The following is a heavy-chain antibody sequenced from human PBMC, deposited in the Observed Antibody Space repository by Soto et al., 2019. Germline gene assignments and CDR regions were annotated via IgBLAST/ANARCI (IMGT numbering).Heavy chain of an antibody. CDR3: ARDLYSSSTELLPFDP. CDR1: GYTFTSYY. V-gene: IGHV1-46*03. J-gene: IGHJ5*02. D-gene: IGHD6-6*01. Sequence: GASVKVSCKASGYTFTSYYMHWVRQAPGQGLEWMGIINPSGGSTSYAQKFQGRVTMTRDTSTSTVYMELSSLRSEDTAVYYCARDLYSSSTELLPFDPWGQGTLVTVSS. CDR2: INPSGGST.